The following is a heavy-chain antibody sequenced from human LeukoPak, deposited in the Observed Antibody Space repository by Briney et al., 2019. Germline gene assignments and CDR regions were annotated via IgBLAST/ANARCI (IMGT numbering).Heavy chain of an antibody. Sequence: GASVKVSCKASGGTFSSYAISWVRQAPGQGLEWMGGIIPIFGTANYAQKFQGRVTITADESTSTAYMELSSLRSEDTAVYYCARATQLLWFGELLGDYYYYGMDVWGQGTTVTVSS. D-gene: IGHD3-10*01. V-gene: IGHV1-69*13. CDR1: GGTFSSYA. J-gene: IGHJ6*02. CDR3: ARATQLLWFGELLGDYYYYGMDV. CDR2: IIPIFGTA.